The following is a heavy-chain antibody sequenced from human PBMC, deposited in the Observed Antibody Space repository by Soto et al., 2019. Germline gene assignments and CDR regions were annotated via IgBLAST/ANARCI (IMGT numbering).Heavy chain of an antibody. D-gene: IGHD3-3*01. J-gene: IGHJ6*02. CDR2: MNPNSGNT. V-gene: IGHV1-8*01. CDR3: ARGHVPGRTYYDFWSGYYRSYYGMDV. Sequence: QVQLVQSGAEVKKPGASVKVSCKASGYTFTSYDINWVRQATGQGLEWMGWMNPNSGNTGYAQKFQGRVTMTRNTSISTAYMELSSLRSEDTAVYYCARGHVPGRTYYDFWSGYYRSYYGMDVWGQGTTVTVSS. CDR1: GYTFTSYD.